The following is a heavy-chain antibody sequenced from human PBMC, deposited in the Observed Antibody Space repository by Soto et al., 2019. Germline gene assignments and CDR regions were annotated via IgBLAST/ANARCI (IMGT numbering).Heavy chain of an antibody. CDR2: NYHSGST. D-gene: IGHD6-13*01. CDR1: GGSISSDGYS. Sequence: QLQLQESGSGLVKPSQTLSLTCAVSGGSISSDGYSWSWIRQPPGKGLEWIGYNYHSGSTYDNPSLKSRVTISVDRSKNQFSLKLSSVTAADTAVYYCASSHAGAHITAAVHWGQGTLVTVSS. CDR3: ASSHAGAHITAAVH. J-gene: IGHJ4*02. V-gene: IGHV4-30-2*01.